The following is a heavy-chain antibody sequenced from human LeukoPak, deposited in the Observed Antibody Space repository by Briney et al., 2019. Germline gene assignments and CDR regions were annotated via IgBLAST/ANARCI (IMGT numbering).Heavy chain of an antibody. J-gene: IGHJ3*02. V-gene: IGHV1-2*02. CDR3: ARSVRWGYPFDAFDI. CDR2: INPNSGGT. D-gene: IGHD2-21*01. CDR1: GYTFTGYY. Sequence: GASVKVSCKASGYTFTGYYMHWVRQAPGQGLEWMGWINPNSGGTNYAQKFQGRVTMTRDTSISTAYMELSRLRSDDTAVYYCARSVRWGYPFDAFDIWGQGTMVTVSS.